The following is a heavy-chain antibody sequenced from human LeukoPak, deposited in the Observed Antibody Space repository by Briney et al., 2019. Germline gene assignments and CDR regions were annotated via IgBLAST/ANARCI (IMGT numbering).Heavy chain of an antibody. CDR3: ARVYCSSTSCYTPTFDY. J-gene: IGHJ4*02. CDR1: GGSISSSSYY. D-gene: IGHD2-2*02. V-gene: IGHV4-39*07. Sequence: SETLSLTCTVSGGSISSSSYYWGWIRQPPGKGLEWIGSIYYSGSTYYNPSLKSRVTISVDTPKSQFSLKLSSVTAADTAVYYCARVYCSSTSCYTPTFDYWGQGTLVTVSS. CDR2: IYYSGST.